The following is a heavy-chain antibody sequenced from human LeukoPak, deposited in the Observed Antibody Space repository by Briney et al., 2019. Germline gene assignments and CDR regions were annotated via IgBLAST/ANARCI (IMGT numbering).Heavy chain of an antibody. Sequence: GASVKVSCKASGYTFTSYDIDWVRQATGQGLEWMGWMNPNSGNTGYAQKFQGRVTMTRNTSISTAYMELSSLRSEDTAVYYCARGQSGSGSYVWFDPWGQGTLDTVSS. CDR2: MNPNSGNT. D-gene: IGHD3-10*01. CDR3: ARGQSGSGSYVWFDP. J-gene: IGHJ5*02. V-gene: IGHV1-8*01. CDR1: GYTFTSYD.